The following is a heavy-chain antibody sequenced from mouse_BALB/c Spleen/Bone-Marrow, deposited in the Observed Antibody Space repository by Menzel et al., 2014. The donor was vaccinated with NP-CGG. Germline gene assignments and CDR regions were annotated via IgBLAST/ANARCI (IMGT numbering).Heavy chain of an antibody. Sequence: QVQLQQSGPELVRPGASVKISCKASGYEFSDSWMNWVKQRPGQGLGWIGRIYPGDGDSIYNGKFKGKATLTSDKFSSTAYMQLSSLTSVDSAVYFCARSLSVVTPMDYWGQGTSVTVSS. CDR1: GYEFSDSW. D-gene: IGHD1-1*01. J-gene: IGHJ4*01. CDR2: IYPGDGDS. CDR3: ARSLSVVTPMDY. V-gene: IGHV1-82*01.